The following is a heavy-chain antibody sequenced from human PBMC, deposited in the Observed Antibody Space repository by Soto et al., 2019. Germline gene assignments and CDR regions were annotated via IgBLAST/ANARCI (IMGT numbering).Heavy chain of an antibody. CDR3: ARQNVAGATSASGAFDI. Sequence: SETLSLTCTVSGGSISSSSYYWGWIRQPPGKGLEWIGSIYYSGSTYYNQSLKSRVTISVDTSKNQFSLKLSSVTAADTAVYYFARQNVAGATSASGAFDIWGQGTMVTVSS. J-gene: IGHJ3*02. CDR1: GGSISSSSYY. CDR2: IYYSGST. V-gene: IGHV4-39*01. D-gene: IGHD1-26*01.